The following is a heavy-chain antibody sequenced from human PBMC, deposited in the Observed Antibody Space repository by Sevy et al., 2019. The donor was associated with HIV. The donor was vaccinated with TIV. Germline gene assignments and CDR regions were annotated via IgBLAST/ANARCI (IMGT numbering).Heavy chain of an antibody. Sequence: GGSLRLSCAASGFTFNDYAMHWVRQVPGKGLEWVASISWNSVHIDYEDSVKARFTISRDNAKNSLYLQISSLGRDDTAFYYCAKDLNSGTLGWYSLDYWGQGTLVTVSS. V-gene: IGHV3-9*01. D-gene: IGHD1-1*01. CDR3: AKDLNSGTLGWYSLDY. J-gene: IGHJ4*02. CDR1: GFTFNDYA. CDR2: ISWNSVHI.